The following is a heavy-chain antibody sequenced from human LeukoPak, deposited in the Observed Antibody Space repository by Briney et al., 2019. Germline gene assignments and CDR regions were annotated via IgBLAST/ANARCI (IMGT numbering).Heavy chain of an antibody. D-gene: IGHD3-10*01. J-gene: IGHJ4*02. Sequence: ASVKVSFKASGCTFTIYAMHWVRQAPGQRLEWMGWTNAGSGNSAYSQRFQGRVTITRDTSANTAYMELRSLRSEDTAVYYCARVDYYGSGNYFDYWGQGSLVTVSS. CDR2: TNAGSGNS. CDR3: ARVDYYGSGNYFDY. CDR1: GCTFTIYA. V-gene: IGHV1-3*01.